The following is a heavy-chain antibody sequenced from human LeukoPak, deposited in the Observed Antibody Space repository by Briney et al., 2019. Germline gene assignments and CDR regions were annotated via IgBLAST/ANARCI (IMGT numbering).Heavy chain of an antibody. CDR3: ARDDYGDYFNY. CDR1: GFTFSSYT. Sequence: GGSLRLSCAASGFTFSSYTMHWVRQAPGKGLEWVEVISYDGSNKYYADSVKGRFTISRDNSKNTLYLQMNSLMAEDTAVYYCARDDYGDYFNYWGQGTLVTVSS. V-gene: IGHV3-30*04. D-gene: IGHD4-17*01. CDR2: ISYDGSNK. J-gene: IGHJ4*02.